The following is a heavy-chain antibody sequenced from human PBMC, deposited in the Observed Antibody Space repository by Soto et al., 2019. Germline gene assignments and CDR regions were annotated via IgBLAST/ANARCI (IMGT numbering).Heavy chain of an antibody. D-gene: IGHD3-9*01. CDR2: FDPEDGET. CDR3: ATSGWVRYFDTMFDY. V-gene: IGHV1-24*01. Sequence: QVQLVQSGAEVKKPGASVKVSCKVSGYTLTELSMHWVRQAPGKGLEWMGGFDPEDGETIYAQKFQGRVTMNEDTSTDTAYMELSSLRSEDTAVYYCATSGWVRYFDTMFDYWGQGTLVTVSS. CDR1: GYTLTELS. J-gene: IGHJ4*02.